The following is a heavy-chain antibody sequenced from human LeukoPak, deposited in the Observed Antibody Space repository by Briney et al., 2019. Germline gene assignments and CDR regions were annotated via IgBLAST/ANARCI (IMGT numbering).Heavy chain of an antibody. V-gene: IGHV3-23*01. CDR1: GFTFSSYA. CDR2: ISGSGDST. J-gene: IGHJ4*02. Sequence: PGGSLRLSGAASGFTFSSYAMSWVRQAPGKGLEWVSAISGSGDSTYYADSVKGRFTIPRDNSKNTLYLRMNSLRAEDTAVHYCAKDRGDYGDFFDYWGQGTLVTVSS. D-gene: IGHD4-17*01. CDR3: AKDRGDYGDFFDY.